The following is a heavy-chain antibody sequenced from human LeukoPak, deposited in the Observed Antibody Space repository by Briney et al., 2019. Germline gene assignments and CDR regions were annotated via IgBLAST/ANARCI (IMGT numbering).Heavy chain of an antibody. Sequence: GGSLRLSCAASGFTFSDYYMSWIRQAPGKGLEWVSYISSSGSTTYYADSVRGRFTISRDNAKDSLYLQMNSLRAEDTAVYYCARDLYYYDSSGYYPSAYWGQGTLVTVSS. CDR2: ISSSGSTT. CDR1: GFTFSDYY. V-gene: IGHV3-11*01. J-gene: IGHJ4*02. CDR3: ARDLYYYDSSGYYPSAY. D-gene: IGHD3-22*01.